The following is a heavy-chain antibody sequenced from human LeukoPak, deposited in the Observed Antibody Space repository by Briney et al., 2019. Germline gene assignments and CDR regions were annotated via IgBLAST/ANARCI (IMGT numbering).Heavy chain of an antibody. D-gene: IGHD6-13*01. Sequence: QPGGSLRLSCAASGFTFSSYAMSWVRQAPGKGLEWVSGIRGSGDSTYYADSVKGRFTISRDNSQNTLSLQMNSLRAEDTAVYYCAKDRWSSPVSSFDMWGRGTMVTVSS. V-gene: IGHV3-23*01. CDR1: GFTFSSYA. CDR3: AKDRWSSPVSSFDM. J-gene: IGHJ3*02. CDR2: IRGSGDST.